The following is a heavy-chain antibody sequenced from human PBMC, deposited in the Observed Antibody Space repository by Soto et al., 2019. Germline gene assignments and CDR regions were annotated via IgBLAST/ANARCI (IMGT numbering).Heavy chain of an antibody. CDR1: GFTFSSYG. CDR3: AKCGLRYFDWLLGIDY. D-gene: IGHD3-9*01. V-gene: IGHV3-30*18. Sequence: GGSLRLSCAASGFTFSSYGMHWVRQAPGKGLEWVAVISYDGSNKYYADSVKGRFTISRDNSKNTLYLQMNSLRAEDTAVYYCAKCGLRYFDWLLGIDYWGQGTMVTVSS. J-gene: IGHJ4*02. CDR2: ISYDGSNK.